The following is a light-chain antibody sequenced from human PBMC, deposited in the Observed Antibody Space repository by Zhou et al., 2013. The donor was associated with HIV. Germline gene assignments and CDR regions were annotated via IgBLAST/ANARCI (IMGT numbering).Light chain of an antibody. CDR1: QVVSNDY. CDR3: QQYGSSPAT. CDR2: SAS. J-gene: IGKJ2*01. V-gene: IGKV3-20*01. Sequence: EIVLTQSPGTLSSSPGETTTLSCRASQVVSNDYVAWYLQKPGQAPRLLIYSASTRATGIPARFTGSGSGTDFTLTISGLEPEDFAVYYCQQYGSSPATFGQGTKLDVK.